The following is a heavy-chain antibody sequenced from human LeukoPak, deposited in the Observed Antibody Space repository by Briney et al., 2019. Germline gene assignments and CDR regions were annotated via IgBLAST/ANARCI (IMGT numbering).Heavy chain of an antibody. Sequence: ASVKVSYKASGGTFSSYAISWVRQAPGQGLEWMGGIIPNSGGTNYAQKFQGRVTMIRDTSISPAYLELSLLSSDVPAVYCCARDQRVRGYYDSSGYNLGFDYWGQGTLGTVSS. CDR1: GGTFSSYA. CDR2: IIPNSGGT. D-gene: IGHD3-22*01. V-gene: IGHV1-2*02. CDR3: ARDQRVRGYYDSSGYNLGFDY. J-gene: IGHJ4*02.